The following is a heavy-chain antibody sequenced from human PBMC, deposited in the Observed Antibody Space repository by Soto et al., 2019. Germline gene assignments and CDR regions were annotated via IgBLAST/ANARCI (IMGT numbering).Heavy chain of an antibody. CDR3: TRELYTYGPTNWFDP. V-gene: IGHV3-23*01. D-gene: IGHD5-18*01. CDR1: GFTFSSYA. Sequence: GGSLRLSCAASGFTFSSYAMHWVRQAPGEGLEWVSSIDGRADRTYYADSVKGRFTISRDNSKNTLYLQMNSLKTEDTAVYYCTRELYTYGPTNWFDPWGQGTLVTVSS. CDR2: IDGRADRT. J-gene: IGHJ5*02.